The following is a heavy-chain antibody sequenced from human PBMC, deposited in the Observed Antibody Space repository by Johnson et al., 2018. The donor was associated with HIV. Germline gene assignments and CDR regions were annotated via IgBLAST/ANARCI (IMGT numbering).Heavy chain of an antibody. CDR3: ARGEDGVDAFDI. J-gene: IGHJ3*02. V-gene: IGHV3-30*02. CDR2: IRYDGSNK. CDR1: GFTFSNYG. Sequence: QMQLVESGGGVVQPGGSLRLSCAASGFTFSNYGMHWVRQAPGKGLEWVAFIRYDGSNKYYADSVKGRFTIARDNSKNTLYLQMNSLRAEDTAVYYCARGEDGVDAFDIWGQGTMVTVSS. D-gene: IGHD4-17*01.